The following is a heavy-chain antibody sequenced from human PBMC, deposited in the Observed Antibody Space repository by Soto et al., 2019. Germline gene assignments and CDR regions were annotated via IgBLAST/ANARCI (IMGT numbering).Heavy chain of an antibody. D-gene: IGHD2-15*01. V-gene: IGHV3-30-3*01. CDR3: ARDHVVVAATFRASYYGMDV. J-gene: IGHJ6*02. CDR1: GFTFSSYA. CDR2: ISYDGSNK. Sequence: PGGSLRLSCAAPGFTFSSYAMHWVRQAPGKGLEWVAVISYDGSNKYYADSVKGRFTISRDNSKNTLYLQMNSLRAEDTAVYYCARDHVVVAATFRASYYGMDVWGQGTTDTVSS.